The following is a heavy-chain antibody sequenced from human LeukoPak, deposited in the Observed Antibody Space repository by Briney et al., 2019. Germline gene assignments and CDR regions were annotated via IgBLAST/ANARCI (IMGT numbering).Heavy chain of an antibody. CDR2: IYYSGST. Sequence: PSETLSLTCTVSGGSISSYYWSWIRQPPGKGLEWIGYIYYSGSTYYNPSLKSRVTISVDTSKNQFSLKLSSVTAADTAVYYCARQSFTMVRGVIINRWVNWFDPWGQGTLVTVSS. D-gene: IGHD3-10*01. V-gene: IGHV4-59*04. J-gene: IGHJ5*02. CDR1: GGSISSYY. CDR3: ARQSFTMVRGVIINRWVNWFDP.